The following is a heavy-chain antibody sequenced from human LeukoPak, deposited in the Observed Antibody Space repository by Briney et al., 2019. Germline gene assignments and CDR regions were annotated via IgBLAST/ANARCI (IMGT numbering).Heavy chain of an antibody. CDR2: ISYIGST. J-gene: IGHJ3*02. CDR1: DDPFSSHY. D-gene: IGHD4-17*01. V-gene: IGHV4-59*11. Sequence: SETLSLTCAVSDDPFSSHYWTWIRQPPGKGLEWIGYISYIGSTNYNPSLKSRVTISIDTSRNQFSLRLSSVTAADTAVYYCARDLVTVTKGFDIWGQGTMVSVSS. CDR3: ARDLVTVTKGFDI.